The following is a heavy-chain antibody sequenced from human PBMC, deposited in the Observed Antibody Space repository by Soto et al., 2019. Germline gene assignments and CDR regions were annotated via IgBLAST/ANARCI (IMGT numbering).Heavy chain of an antibody. CDR3: ARDQVVPAANPDYYYYYGMDV. D-gene: IGHD2-2*01. CDR2: IYYSGST. V-gene: IGHV4-31*03. J-gene: IGHJ6*02. Sequence: LSETLSLTCTVSGGSISSGGYYWSWIRQHPGKGLEWIGYIYYSGSTYYNPSLKSRVTISVDTSKNQFSLKLSSVTAADTAVYYCARDQVVPAANPDYYYYYGMDVWGQGTTVTVSS. CDR1: GGSISSGGYY.